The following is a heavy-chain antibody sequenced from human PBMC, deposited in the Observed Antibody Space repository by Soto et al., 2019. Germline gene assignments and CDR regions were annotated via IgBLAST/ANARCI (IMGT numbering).Heavy chain of an antibody. CDR3: ARDTPYDSSGYYSDAFDI. Sequence: PGGSLRLSCAASGFTFSSYWMSWVRQAPGKGLEWVANIKQDGSEKYYVDSVKGRFTISRDNAKNSLYLQMNSLRAEDTAVYYCARDTPYDSSGYYSDAFDIWGQGXMVTVSS. D-gene: IGHD3-22*01. CDR1: GFTFSSYW. J-gene: IGHJ3*02. CDR2: IKQDGSEK. V-gene: IGHV3-7*01.